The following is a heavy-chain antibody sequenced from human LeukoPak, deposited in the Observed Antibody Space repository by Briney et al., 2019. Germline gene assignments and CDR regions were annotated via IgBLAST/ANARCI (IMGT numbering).Heavy chain of an antibody. CDR1: GGSFSGYY. CDR3: ARGKIAVAVNY. D-gene: IGHD6-19*01. J-gene: IGHJ4*02. V-gene: IGHV4-34*01. Sequence: SSETLSLTCAVYGGSFSGYYWSWIPQPPGKGLEWIGEINHSGSTNYNPSLKSRVTISVDTPKNQFSLKLSSVTAADTAVYYCARGKIAVAVNYWGQGTLVTVSS. CDR2: INHSGST.